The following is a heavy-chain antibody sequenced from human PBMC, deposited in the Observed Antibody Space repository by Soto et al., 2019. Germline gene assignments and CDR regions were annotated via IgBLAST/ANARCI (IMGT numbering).Heavy chain of an antibody. CDR2: MNPNGGNT. CDR3: ARNLPNTGRFDN. V-gene: IGHV1-8*01. Sequence: QVHLVQSGAEVKKPGASVKVSCKASGYSFTSYDINWVRQATGQGFEWLGWMNPNGGNTGYAQNFQDRVTMTRDTSISTAYMDLSSLRSEDTAIYYCARNLPNTGRFDNWGQGTLVTVSS. CDR1: GYSFTSYD. J-gene: IGHJ4*02. D-gene: IGHD1-1*01.